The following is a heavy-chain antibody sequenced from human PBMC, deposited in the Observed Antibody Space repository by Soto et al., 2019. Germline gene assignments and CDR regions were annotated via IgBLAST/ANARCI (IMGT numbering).Heavy chain of an antibody. CDR1: GGSISSYY. V-gene: IGHV4-59*01. J-gene: IGHJ4*02. Sequence: SETLSLTCTVSGGSISSYYWSWIRQPPGKGLEWIGYIYYSGSTNYNPSLKSRVTISVDTSKNQFSLKLSSVTAADTAVYYCARVYYDSSGYFYFDYWGQGTLVTVSS. D-gene: IGHD3-22*01. CDR2: IYYSGST. CDR3: ARVYYDSSGYFYFDY.